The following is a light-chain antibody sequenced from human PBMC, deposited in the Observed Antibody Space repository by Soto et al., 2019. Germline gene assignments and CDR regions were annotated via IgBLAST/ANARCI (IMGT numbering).Light chain of an antibody. Sequence: SYELTQPPSVSVSPGQTASITCSGDRLGDKYASWYQQKPGQSPVLVIYPDTKRPSGIPERFSGSKYGNTATLTITGTQAIDEDEDYCQAWDSSTYNYVFGTGTKLTVL. CDR2: PDT. J-gene: IGLJ1*01. V-gene: IGLV3-1*01. CDR1: RLGDKY. CDR3: QAWDSSTYNYV.